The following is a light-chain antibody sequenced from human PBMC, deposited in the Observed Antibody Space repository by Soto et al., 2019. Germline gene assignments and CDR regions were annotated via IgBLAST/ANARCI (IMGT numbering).Light chain of an antibody. CDR1: SSDVGGSNG. CDR3: SSYTSSSTHV. J-gene: IGLJ1*01. Sequence: QSALTQPPSVSGSPGQSVAISCTGTSSDVGGSNGVSWYQQPPGTAPKLIIYDVSNRPSGVPDRFSGSKSGNTASLIISGLQAEDEGDYYCSSYTSSSTHVFGTGTKVTVL. V-gene: IGLV2-18*02. CDR2: DVS.